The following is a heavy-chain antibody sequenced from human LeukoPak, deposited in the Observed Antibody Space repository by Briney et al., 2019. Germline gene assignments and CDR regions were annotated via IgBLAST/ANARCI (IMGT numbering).Heavy chain of an antibody. D-gene: IGHD6-13*01. CDR2: ISAYNGNT. J-gene: IGHJ6*02. CDR1: GYTFTSYG. V-gene: IGHV1-18*01. CDR3: ARDSIAAAGPHTLYYYYYGMDV. Sequence: ASVTVSCKASGYTFTSYGISWVRQAPGQGLEWMGWISAYNGNTNYAQKLQGRVTMTTDTSTSTAYMELRSLRSDDTAVYYCARDSIAAAGPHTLYYYYYGMDVWGQGTTVTVSS.